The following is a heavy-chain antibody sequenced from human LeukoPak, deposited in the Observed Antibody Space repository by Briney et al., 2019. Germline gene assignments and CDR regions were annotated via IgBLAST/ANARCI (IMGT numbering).Heavy chain of an antibody. V-gene: IGHV4-34*01. CDR1: GGSFSGYY. D-gene: IGHD6-19*01. J-gene: IGHJ4*02. CDR3: ARDRSSSGWYDY. CDR2: TNHSGST. Sequence: SETLSLTCAVYGGSFSGYYWSWIRQPPGKGLEWIGETNHSGSTNYNPSLKSRVTISVDTSKNQFSLKLSSVTAADTAVYYCARDRSSSGWYDYWGQGTLVTVSS.